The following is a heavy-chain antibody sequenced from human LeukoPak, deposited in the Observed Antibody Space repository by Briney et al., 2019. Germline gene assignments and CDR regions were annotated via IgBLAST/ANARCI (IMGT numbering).Heavy chain of an antibody. V-gene: IGHV4-59*01. Sequence: SETLSLTCTVSGASISAYSGTWVRQPPGKGLEWIGYIYYTGGTKYNPSLKSRVTISVDTSKNQFSLKLSSVTAADTAVYYCAREDPTGPLSDAFDIWGQGTMVTVSS. CDR3: AREDPTGPLSDAFDI. CDR2: IYYTGGT. CDR1: GASISAYS. J-gene: IGHJ3*02. D-gene: IGHD3-16*02.